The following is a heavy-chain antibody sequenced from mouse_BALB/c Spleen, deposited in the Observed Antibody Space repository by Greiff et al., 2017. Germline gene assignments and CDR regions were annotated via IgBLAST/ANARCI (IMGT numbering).Heavy chain of an antibody. CDR3: TRSGYYDYDELALFAY. CDR2: IYPGSGST. Sequence: LQQPGSELVRPGASVKLSCKASGYTFTSYWMHWVKQRPGQGLEWIGNIYPGSGSTNYDEKFKSKATLTVDTSSSTAYMQLSSLTSEDSAVYYCTRSGYYDYDELALFAYWGQGTLVTVSA. D-gene: IGHD2-4*01. V-gene: IGHV1S22*01. J-gene: IGHJ3*01. CDR1: GYTFTSYW.